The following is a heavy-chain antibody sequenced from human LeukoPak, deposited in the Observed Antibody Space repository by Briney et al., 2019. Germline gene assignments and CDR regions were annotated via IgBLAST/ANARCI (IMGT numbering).Heavy chain of an antibody. Sequence: PGGSLRLSCAASGFTFSSYSMNWVRQALGKGLEWVSSISSSSSYIYYADSVKGRFTISRDNAKNSLYLQMNSLRAEDTAVYYCAREPGIAVAGRYYWGQGTLVTVSS. CDR1: GFTFSSYS. V-gene: IGHV3-21*01. CDR3: AREPGIAVAGRYY. D-gene: IGHD6-19*01. CDR2: ISSSSSYI. J-gene: IGHJ4*02.